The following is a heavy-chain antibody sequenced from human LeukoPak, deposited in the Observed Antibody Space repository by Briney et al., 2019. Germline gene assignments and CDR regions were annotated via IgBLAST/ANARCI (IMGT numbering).Heavy chain of an antibody. Sequence: PGGSLRLSCTASGFTFSSYYMNWVRQAPGKGLEWVANIKEDGSVKNYMDSVKGRFTVSRDNAERALYLQMNSLRAEDTALYYCARVRGGRYYDGSGYYDVFDIWGQGTLVTVS. CDR1: GFTFSSYY. CDR2: IKEDGSVK. V-gene: IGHV3-7*01. CDR3: ARVRGGRYYDGSGYYDVFDI. D-gene: IGHD3-22*01. J-gene: IGHJ3*02.